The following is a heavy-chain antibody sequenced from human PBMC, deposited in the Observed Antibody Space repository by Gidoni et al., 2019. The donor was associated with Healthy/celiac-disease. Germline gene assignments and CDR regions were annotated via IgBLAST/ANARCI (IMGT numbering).Heavy chain of an antibody. CDR1: GGSISSSSYY. D-gene: IGHD1-26*01. Sequence: QLQLQESGPGLVKPSETLSLTCTVSGGSISSSSYYWGWIRQPPGKGLEWIGSIYYSGSTYYNPSLKSRVTISVDTSKNQFSLKLSSVTAADTAVYYCARQGVGATPDIDYWGQGTLVTVSS. V-gene: IGHV4-39*01. CDR2: IYYSGST. J-gene: IGHJ4*02. CDR3: ARQGVGATPDIDY.